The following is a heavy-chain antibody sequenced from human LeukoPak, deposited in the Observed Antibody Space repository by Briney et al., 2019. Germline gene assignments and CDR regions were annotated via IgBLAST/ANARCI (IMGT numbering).Heavy chain of an antibody. CDR3: ARGYCSGGTCYLVENWLDP. D-gene: IGHD2-15*01. CDR2: INPNSGGT. Sequence: ASVKVSCKASGYTLTAYYIYWVRQAPGQGLEWIGRINPNSGGTDYAQNFQGRVTMTRDTSISTAYMELSRLRSDDTAVYYCARGYCSGGTCYLVENWLDPWGQGTLVTVSP. CDR1: GYTLTAYY. J-gene: IGHJ5*02. V-gene: IGHV1-2*06.